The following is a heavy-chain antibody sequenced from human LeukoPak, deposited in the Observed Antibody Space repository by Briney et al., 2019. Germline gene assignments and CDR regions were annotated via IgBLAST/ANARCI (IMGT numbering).Heavy chain of an antibody. D-gene: IGHD3-22*01. CDR2: IYTSGST. CDR1: GGSISSYF. J-gene: IGHJ4*02. CDR3: ARAGDSSGYEYYFDY. V-gene: IGHV4-4*07. Sequence: SETLSLTCTVSGGSISSYFWSWIRQPAGKGLEWIGRIYTSGSTNYNPSLKSRVTMSVDMSTNQFSLKLSSVTAADTAVYYCARAGDSSGYEYYFDYWGQGTLVTVSS.